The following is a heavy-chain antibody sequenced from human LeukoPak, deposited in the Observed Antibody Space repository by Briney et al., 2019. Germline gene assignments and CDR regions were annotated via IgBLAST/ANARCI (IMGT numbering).Heavy chain of an antibody. V-gene: IGHV1-18*01. Sequence: ASVKVSCKASGYTFTSYGISWVRQAPGQGLEWMGWISAYNGNTNYAQKLQGRVTITADKSTGTAYMELSSLRSEDTAVYYCAREAIDYWGQGTLVTVSS. CDR2: ISAYNGNT. CDR3: AREAIDY. J-gene: IGHJ4*02. CDR1: GYTFTSYG.